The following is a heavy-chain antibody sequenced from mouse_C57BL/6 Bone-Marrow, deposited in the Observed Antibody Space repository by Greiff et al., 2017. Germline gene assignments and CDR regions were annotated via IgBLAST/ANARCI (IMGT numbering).Heavy chain of an antibody. D-gene: IGHD1-1*01. Sequence: QVQLQQPGAELVKPGASVKLSCKASGYTFTSYWMQWVKQRPGQGLEWIGEIDPSDSYTNYNQKFKGKATLTVDTSSSTAYMQLSSLTSEDSAVYYCAREGLTTVVAPYFDVWGTGTTVTVSS. CDR3: AREGLTTVVAPYFDV. V-gene: IGHV1-50*01. J-gene: IGHJ1*03. CDR2: IDPSDSYT. CDR1: GYTFTSYW.